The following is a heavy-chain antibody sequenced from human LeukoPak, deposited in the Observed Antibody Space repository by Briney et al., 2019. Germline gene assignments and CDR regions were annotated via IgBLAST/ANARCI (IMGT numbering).Heavy chain of an antibody. CDR3: AKEVLRPGYSGYGGFDY. Sequence: HPGGSLRLSCAASGFTFSSYWMSWVRQAPGKGLEWVANIKQDGSEKYYVDSVKGRFTISRDNAKNSLYLQMNSLRAEDTAVYYCAKEVLRPGYSGYGGFDYWGQGTLVTVSS. J-gene: IGHJ4*02. D-gene: IGHD5-12*01. V-gene: IGHV3-7*01. CDR2: IKQDGSEK. CDR1: GFTFSSYW.